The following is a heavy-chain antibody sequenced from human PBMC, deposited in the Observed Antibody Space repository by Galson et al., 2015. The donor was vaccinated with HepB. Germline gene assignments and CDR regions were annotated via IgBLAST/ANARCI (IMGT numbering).Heavy chain of an antibody. D-gene: IGHD3-10*01. CDR2: IYYSGST. V-gene: IGHV4-39*01. J-gene: IGHJ3*02. Sequence: SETLSLTCTVSGGSISSSSYYWGWIRQPPGKGLEWIGSIYYSGSTYYNPSLKSRVTISVDTSKNQFSLKLSSVTAADTAVYYCARQPSHYYYGSGSYYTDAFDIWGQGTMVTVSS. CDR1: GGSISSSSYY. CDR3: ARQPSHYYYGSGSYYTDAFDI.